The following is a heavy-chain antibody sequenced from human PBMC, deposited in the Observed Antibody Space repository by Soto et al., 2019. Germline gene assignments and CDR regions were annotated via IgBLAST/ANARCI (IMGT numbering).Heavy chain of an antibody. CDR1: GFTFSSYS. Sequence: EVQLVESGGGLVKPGGSLRLSCAASGFTFSSYSMNWVRQAPGKGLEWVSSISSSSSYIYYADSVKGRFTISRDNAKNSLYLQMNSLRAADTAVYYCAREVEPTYYFDYCGQVTLVTVSS. V-gene: IGHV3-21*01. CDR3: AREVEPTYYFDY. J-gene: IGHJ4*02. D-gene: IGHD1-26*01. CDR2: ISSSSSYI.